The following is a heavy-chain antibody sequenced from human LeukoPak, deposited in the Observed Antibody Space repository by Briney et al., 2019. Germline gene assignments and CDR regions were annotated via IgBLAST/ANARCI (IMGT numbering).Heavy chain of an antibody. V-gene: IGHV1-8*01. CDR2: MNPSSGNT. CDR1: GYTFTSYD. D-gene: IGHD5-18*01. Sequence: ASVKASCKASGYTFTSYDINWVRQATGQGLEWMGWMNPSSGNTGYAQKFQGRVTMTRNTSISTAYMELSSLRSEDTAVYYCARALAKDTAMAAYYYYYYGMDVWGQGTTVTVSS. CDR3: ARALAKDTAMAAYYYYYYGMDV. J-gene: IGHJ6*02.